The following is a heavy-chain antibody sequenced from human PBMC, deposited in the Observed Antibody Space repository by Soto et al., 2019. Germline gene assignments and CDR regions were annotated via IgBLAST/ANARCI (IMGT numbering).Heavy chain of an antibody. CDR2: IYWDDAK. J-gene: IGHJ4*02. V-gene: IGHV2-5*02. CDR3: AHIVVAGLGYYFDY. Sequence: QVTLKESGPTLVKPTQTLTLTCTFSGFSLSSTRMAVGWIRQPPGKALEWLALIYWDDAKRYSPFLKSRLTITKDTSKNQVVLTMSNMDPVDTARYYCAHIVVAGLGYYFDYSGQGTLVSVSS. D-gene: IGHD6-19*01. CDR1: GFSLSSTRMA.